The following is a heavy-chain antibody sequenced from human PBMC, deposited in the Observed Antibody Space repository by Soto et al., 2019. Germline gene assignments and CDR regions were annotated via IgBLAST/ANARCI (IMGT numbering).Heavy chain of an antibody. CDR2: IKQDGSER. Sequence: EVQLVESGGGLVQAGGSLRLSCAASRFTFTSYWMSWVRQAPGKGLEWVANIKQDGSERYYVDSVKGRFTISRDNAKNSLFLQMNSLRAEDTAVYYCAKEYGSTWIDHWGQGTLVTVSS. J-gene: IGHJ4*02. CDR3: AKEYGSTWIDH. V-gene: IGHV3-7*01. CDR1: RFTFTSYW. D-gene: IGHD6-13*01.